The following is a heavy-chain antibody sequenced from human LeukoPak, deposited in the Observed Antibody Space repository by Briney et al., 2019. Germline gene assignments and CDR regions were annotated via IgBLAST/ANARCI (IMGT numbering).Heavy chain of an antibody. V-gene: IGHV4-31*03. D-gene: IGHD3-22*01. CDR1: GGSISSGGYY. CDR3: ARGDNYYDSHLLFDY. CDR2: IYYSGST. J-gene: IGHJ4*02. Sequence: PSQTLSLTCTVSGGSISSGGYYWSWIRQHPGKGLEWIGYIYYSGSTYYNPSLKSRVTISVDTSKNQFSLKLSSVTAADTAVYYCARGDNYYDSHLLFDYWGQGTLVTVSS.